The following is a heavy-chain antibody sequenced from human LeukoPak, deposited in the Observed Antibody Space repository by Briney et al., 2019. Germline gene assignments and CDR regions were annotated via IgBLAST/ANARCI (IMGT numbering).Heavy chain of an antibody. CDR3: ARDDNEKQWPRGVDY. CDR2: IYHSGST. Sequence: PSETLSLTCTVSGYSISSDYYWGWIRQPPGRGLEWIGTIYHSGSTYYNPSLKSRVTISVDTSKNQFSLKLSSVTAADTAVYYCARDDNEKQWPRGVDYWGQGTLVTVSS. J-gene: IGHJ4*02. CDR1: GYSISSDYY. D-gene: IGHD6-19*01. V-gene: IGHV4-38-2*02.